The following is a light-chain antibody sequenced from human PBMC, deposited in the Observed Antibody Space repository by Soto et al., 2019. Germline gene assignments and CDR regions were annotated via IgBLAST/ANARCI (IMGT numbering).Light chain of an antibody. CDR2: GAS. CDR3: QQYNNWPPIT. CDR1: QSINSN. J-gene: IGKJ5*01. V-gene: IGKV3-15*01. Sequence: EIVMTQSPAILSVSPGDRATLSCRASQSINSNLAWYQQRPGQAPRLLISGASTRATGVPARFSGGGSGTDFTLTISSLEPEDFAVYYCQQYNNWPPITFGQGTRLEIK.